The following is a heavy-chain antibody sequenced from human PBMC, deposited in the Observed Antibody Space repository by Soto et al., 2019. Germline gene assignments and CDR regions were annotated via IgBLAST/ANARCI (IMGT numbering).Heavy chain of an antibody. CDR1: GDSISRYY. CDR2: IHYSGIT. J-gene: IGHJ2*01. V-gene: IGHV4-59*01. D-gene: IGHD1-1*01. CDR3: ARGPPLSGTNYWYFDL. Sequence: QVQLQESVPGLVKPSETLFLTCTVPGDSISRYYWSWIRQPPGKGLEWIAYIHYSGITNYNPSLKSRVTISVDTSKYQFSLKLSSVTAADTAVYYCARGPPLSGTNYWYFDLWGRGTLVTVSS.